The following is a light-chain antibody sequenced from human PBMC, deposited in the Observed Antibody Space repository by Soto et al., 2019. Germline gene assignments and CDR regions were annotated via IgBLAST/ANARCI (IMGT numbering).Light chain of an antibody. J-gene: IGLJ1*01. CDR1: SSDVGGYNY. CDR2: DVS. CDR3: SSYTSSSTPYYV. V-gene: IGLV2-14*01. Sequence: QSALTQPASVSGSPGQSITISCTGTSSDVGGYNYVSWYQQHPGKAPKLMIYDVSNRPSGVSNRFSGSKSDNTASLTISGLQAEDEADYYCSSYTSSSTPYYVFGTGTKLTVL.